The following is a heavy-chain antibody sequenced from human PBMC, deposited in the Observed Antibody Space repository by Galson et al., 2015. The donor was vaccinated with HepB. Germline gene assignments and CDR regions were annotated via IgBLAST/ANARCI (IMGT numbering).Heavy chain of an antibody. CDR3: ATGAGNESFEF. J-gene: IGHJ3*01. Sequence: SLRLSCAASGFIFSDSEMNWVRRPPGKGLEWISYIDEKGETLFYADSVKGRFTISRDNAKNSVYLQIHSLRAEDTATYYCATGAGNESFEFWGPGTKVTVSS. CDR1: GFIFSDSE. CDR2: IDEKGETL. D-gene: IGHD1-14*01. V-gene: IGHV3-48*03.